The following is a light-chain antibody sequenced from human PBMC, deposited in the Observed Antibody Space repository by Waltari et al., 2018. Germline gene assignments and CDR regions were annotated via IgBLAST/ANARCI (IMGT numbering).Light chain of an antibody. V-gene: IGLV2-14*01. CDR1: SGDVGAYNY. Sequence: QSALTQPASVSGSPGQSIPISCTGTSGDVGAYNYVSWYQQYPGKAPQVLIYEVTNRPSGVSSRFSGSKSGNTASLTISGLQPDDEADYYCSSYTSSRTVVFGTGTEVTVL. J-gene: IGLJ1*01. CDR3: SSYTSSRTVV. CDR2: EVT.